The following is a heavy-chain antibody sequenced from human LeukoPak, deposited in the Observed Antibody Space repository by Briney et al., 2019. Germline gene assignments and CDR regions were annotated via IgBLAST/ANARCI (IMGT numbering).Heavy chain of an antibody. CDR1: GGSFSGYY. CDR3: ARGRSHCSGGSCYLSRWFDP. J-gene: IGHJ5*02. D-gene: IGHD2-15*01. V-gene: IGHV4-34*01. CDR2: INHSGST. Sequence: PSETLSLTCAVYGGSFSGYYWSWIRQPPGKGLEWIGEINHSGSTNYNPSLKSRVTISVDTSKNQFSLKLSSVTAADTAVYYCARGRSHCSGGSCYLSRWFDPWGQGTLVTVSS.